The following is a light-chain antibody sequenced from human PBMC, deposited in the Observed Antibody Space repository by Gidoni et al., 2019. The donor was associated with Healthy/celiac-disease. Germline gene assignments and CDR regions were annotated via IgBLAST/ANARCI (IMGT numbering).Light chain of an antibody. J-gene: IGKJ3*01. CDR2: AAS. V-gene: IGKV1-27*01. CDR1: QGISNY. Sequence: DIHMPQSPSSLSPSVGDRVTIPCLASQGISNYLAWYQQKPGKVPKLLIYAASTLQSGVPSRFSGSGSGTDFTLTISSLQPEDVATYYCQKYNRAPFTFGPGTKVDIK. CDR3: QKYNRAPFT.